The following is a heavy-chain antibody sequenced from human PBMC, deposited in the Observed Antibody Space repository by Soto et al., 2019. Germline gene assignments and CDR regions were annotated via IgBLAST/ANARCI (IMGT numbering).Heavy chain of an antibody. Sequence: QVQLEESGPGLVKPSGTLSLTCAVSGGSISTDNWWSWVRQAPGKGLEWVGEIYHSGSTNYNPSLKSRLTISIDKSKDQFSLDGRSVTAADTAVYYCARGGRWLFDYWGQGTLVTVSS. D-gene: IGHD5-12*01. CDR3: ARGGRWLFDY. CDR1: GGSISTDNW. CDR2: IYHSGST. V-gene: IGHV4-4*02. J-gene: IGHJ4*02.